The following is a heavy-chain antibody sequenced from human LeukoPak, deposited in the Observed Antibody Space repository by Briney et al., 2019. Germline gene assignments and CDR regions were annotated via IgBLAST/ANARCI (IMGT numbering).Heavy chain of an antibody. CDR1: KFSFSSYW. V-gene: IGHV3-74*01. Sequence: GGSLRLSCAASKFSFSSYWMQWVRQAPGKGRVWVSRINSDGRRTNYADSVKGRFTISRDNAKNTVYLQMSSLRAEDTAVYYCARRLGIAARRPLSYYSLDVWGKGTTVTVSS. D-gene: IGHD6-6*01. CDR3: ARRLGIAARRPLSYYSLDV. J-gene: IGHJ6*03. CDR2: INSDGRRT.